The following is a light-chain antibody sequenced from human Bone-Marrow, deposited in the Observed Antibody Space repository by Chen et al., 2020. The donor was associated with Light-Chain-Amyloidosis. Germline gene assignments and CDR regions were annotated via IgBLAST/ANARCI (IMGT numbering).Light chain of an antibody. CDR1: DLPMKY. Sequence: SYELTQPPSVSVSPGQTARITCSGDDLPMKYAYWYQQKPGQAPVLVINRDTERPSGISERFSGSRSGTTATLTISGVQAEDEADYHCQSADSSGTYEVIFGGGTKLTVL. V-gene: IGLV3-25*03. J-gene: IGLJ2*01. CDR3: QSADSSGTYEVI. CDR2: RDT.